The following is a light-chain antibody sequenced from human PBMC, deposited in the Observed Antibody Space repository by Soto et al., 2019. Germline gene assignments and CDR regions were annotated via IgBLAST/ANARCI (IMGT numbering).Light chain of an antibody. J-gene: IGLJ1*01. CDR2: SNT. CDR1: SSNIGRDY. Sequence: QSVLTQPPSASGTPGQRVTVSCSGSSSNIGRDYVYWYQQLPGTAPKLLIYSNTQRPSGVPDRFSGSKSGTSASLAISGLRSEDEADYYCAAWDVSLSGYVFGTGTRSPS. CDR3: AAWDVSLSGYV. V-gene: IGLV1-47*02.